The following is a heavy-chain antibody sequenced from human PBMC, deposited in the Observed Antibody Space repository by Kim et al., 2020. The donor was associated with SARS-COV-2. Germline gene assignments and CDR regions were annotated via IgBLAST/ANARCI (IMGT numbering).Heavy chain of an antibody. Sequence: GGSLRLSCAASGFTFSSYSMNWVRQAPGKGLEWVSYISSSSSTIYYADSVKGRFTISRDNAKNSLYLQMNSLRDEDTAVYYCARLRAAAVEPLNWFDPWGQGTLVTVSS. D-gene: IGHD6-13*01. CDR1: GFTFSSYS. CDR2: ISSSSSTI. CDR3: ARLRAAAVEPLNWFDP. J-gene: IGHJ5*02. V-gene: IGHV3-48*02.